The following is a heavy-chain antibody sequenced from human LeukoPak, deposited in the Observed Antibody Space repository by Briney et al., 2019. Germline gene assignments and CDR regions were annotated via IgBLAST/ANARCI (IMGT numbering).Heavy chain of an antibody. D-gene: IGHD2-2*01. CDR3: ARDLSSSTSCYDY. CDR2: IKQDGGEK. J-gene: IGHJ4*02. V-gene: IGHV3-7*01. Sequence: PGGSLRLSCAPSGFTFSSYWMSWVRQAPGKGLEWVANIKQDGGEKYYVDSVKGRFTISRDNSKNTLYLQMNSLRAEDTAVYYCARDLSSSTSCYDYWGQGTLVTVSS. CDR1: GFTFSSYW.